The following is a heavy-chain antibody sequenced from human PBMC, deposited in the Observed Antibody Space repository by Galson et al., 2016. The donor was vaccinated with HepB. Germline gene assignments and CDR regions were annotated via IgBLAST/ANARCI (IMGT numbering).Heavy chain of an antibody. CDR3: ARDRGNGDYALDY. D-gene: IGHD4-17*01. J-gene: IGHJ4*02. Sequence: SLRLSCAASGFPFSDYWMTWVRQAPGKGLEWVANIKKDGSEQFYVDSVRGRFTISRDNDKNSVYLQMHSLRAEDTAVYYCARDRGNGDYALDYWGQGTLVTVSS. CDR1: GFPFSDYW. V-gene: IGHV3-7*01. CDR2: IKKDGSEQ.